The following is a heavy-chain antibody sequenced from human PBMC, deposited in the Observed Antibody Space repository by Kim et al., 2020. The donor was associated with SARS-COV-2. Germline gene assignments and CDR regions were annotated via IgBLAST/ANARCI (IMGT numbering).Heavy chain of an antibody. J-gene: IGHJ4*01. D-gene: IGHD3-22*01. CDR1: GFTFSSYG. CDR2: ISYDGSNK. CDR3: AEGNYDSSGYYYFDY. Sequence: GGSLRLSCAASGFTFSSYGMHWVRQAPGKGLEWVAVISYDGSNKYYADSVKGRFTISRDNSKNTLYLQMNSLRAEDTAVYYCAEGNYDSSGYYYFDYWG. V-gene: IGHV3-33*05.